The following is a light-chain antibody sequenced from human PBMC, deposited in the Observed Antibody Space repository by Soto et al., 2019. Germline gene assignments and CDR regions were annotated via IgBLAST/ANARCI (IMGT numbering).Light chain of an antibody. V-gene: IGLV1-40*01. Sequence: QSVLTQPPSVSGAPGQRVTISCTGSSSNIGAGYDVHWYQQLPGTAPKLLIYGNSNRPSGVPDRFSGSKSGTSASLAITGLQAADEADYYCQSYDSSLRGDVVFGGGTKLTVL. J-gene: IGLJ2*01. CDR2: GNS. CDR3: QSYDSSLRGDVV. CDR1: SSNIGAGYD.